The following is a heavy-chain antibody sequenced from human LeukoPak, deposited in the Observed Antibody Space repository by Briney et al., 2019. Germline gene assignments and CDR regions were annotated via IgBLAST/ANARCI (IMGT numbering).Heavy chain of an antibody. V-gene: IGHV4-34*01. J-gene: IGHJ6*02. Sequence: SETLSLTCAVYGGSFSGYYWSWLRQPPGKGLEWIGEINHSGSTNYNPSLKSRVTISVDTSKNQFSLKLSSVTAADTAVYYCARHAYGSGSYYSRYYYYYGMDVWGQGTTVTVSS. CDR3: ARHAYGSGSYYSRYYYYYGMDV. CDR1: GGSFSGYY. CDR2: INHSGST. D-gene: IGHD3-10*01.